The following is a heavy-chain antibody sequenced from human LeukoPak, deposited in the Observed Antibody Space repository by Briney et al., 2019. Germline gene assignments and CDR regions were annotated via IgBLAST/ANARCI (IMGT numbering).Heavy chain of an antibody. CDR3: ARARRENWNDFDY. Sequence: SETLSLTCTVSGYSLRNGYHWAWFRQPPGKGLEWIGSVSQSGSTYDNPSLKSRVTMSMDTSKNQFSVKMRAVTAADTAVYYCARARRENWNDFDYWGRGTLVTVST. J-gene: IGHJ4*02. CDR2: VSQSGST. D-gene: IGHD1-1*01. V-gene: IGHV4-38-2*02. CDR1: GYSLRNGYH.